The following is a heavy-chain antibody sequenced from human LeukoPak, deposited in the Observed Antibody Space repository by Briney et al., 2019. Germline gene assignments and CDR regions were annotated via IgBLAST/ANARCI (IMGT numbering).Heavy chain of an antibody. CDR3: ARYYDFWSGYYFDY. CDR1: GGSISSYY. D-gene: IGHD3-3*01. Sequence: SETLSLTCTVSGGSISSYYWSWIRQPPGKGLEWIGYIYYSGSTNYNPSLKSRVTISVDTSKNQFSLNLSSVTAADTAVYYCARYYDFWSGYYFDYWGQGTLVTVSS. J-gene: IGHJ4*02. CDR2: IYYSGST. V-gene: IGHV4-59*01.